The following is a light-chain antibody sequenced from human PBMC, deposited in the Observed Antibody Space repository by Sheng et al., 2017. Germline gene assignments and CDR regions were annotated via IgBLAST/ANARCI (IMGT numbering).Light chain of an antibody. J-gene: IGLJ2*01. CDR2: EEN. CDR1: SGSIANNY. Sequence: NFMLTQPHSVSESPGKTVTISCTRSSGSIANNYVQWYQRRPGSSPTIVIYEENQRPSGVPDRFSGSIDSSSNSASLTISGLKTEDEADYYCQSYDSSNRVVFGGGTKLTVL. CDR3: QSYDSSNRVV. V-gene: IGLV6-57*01.